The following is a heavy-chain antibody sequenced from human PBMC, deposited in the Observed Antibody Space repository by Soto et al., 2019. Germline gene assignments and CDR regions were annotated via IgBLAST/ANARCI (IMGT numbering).Heavy chain of an antibody. J-gene: IGHJ3*02. V-gene: IGHV1-69*13. CDR2: IIPIFGTA. Sequence: SVKVSCKASGGTFSSYAISWVRQAPGQGLEWMGGIIPIFGTANYAQKFQGRVTITADESTSTAYMELSSLRSEDTAVYYCARDRGAYYYDSSGPGAFDIWGQGTMVTVSS. CDR1: GGTFSSYA. D-gene: IGHD3-22*01. CDR3: ARDRGAYYYDSSGPGAFDI.